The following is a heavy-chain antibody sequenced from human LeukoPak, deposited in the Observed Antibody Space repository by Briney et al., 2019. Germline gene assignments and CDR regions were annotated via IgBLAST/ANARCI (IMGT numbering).Heavy chain of an antibody. D-gene: IGHD7-27*01. CDR1: GGSISSYY. J-gene: IGHJ4*02. CDR3: ARLRPPNWGPNTLGYFVY. CDR2: IYDSGST. V-gene: IGHV4-59*08. Sequence: SETLSLTCTVSGGSISSYYWSWIRQSPGKGLEWFGYIYDSGSTSYNPSLKSRVTMSVDASKNQFSLKLSSVTAADTAVYYCARLRPPNWGPNTLGYFVYWGPGTLVSVSS.